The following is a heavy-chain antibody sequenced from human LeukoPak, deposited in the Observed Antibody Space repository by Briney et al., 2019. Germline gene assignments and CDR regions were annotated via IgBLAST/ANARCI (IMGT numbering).Heavy chain of an antibody. CDR1: GFTFSNYA. V-gene: IGHV3-23*01. Sequence: PGESLKISCAASGFTFSNYAMTWVRQAPGKGLEWVSAISANGGSTYYADSVKGRFTISRDNSKNTLYLQMNSLRAEDTAIYNCAKDPSGSYFPNWFDRWGQGTLVTVSS. CDR2: ISANGGST. CDR3: AKDPSGSYFPNWFDR. J-gene: IGHJ5*02. D-gene: IGHD1-26*01.